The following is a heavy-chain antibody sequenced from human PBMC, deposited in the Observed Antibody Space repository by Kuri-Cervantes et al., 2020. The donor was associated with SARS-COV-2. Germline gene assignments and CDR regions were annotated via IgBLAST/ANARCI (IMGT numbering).Heavy chain of an antibody. Sequence: ASVKVSCKASGYTFTSYAMHWVRQAPGQRLEWMGWSNAGNGNTKYSQEFQGRVTITRDTSASTAYMELRSLRSDDTAVYYCARTALEWLLYRYQAGYMDVWGKGTTVTVSS. CDR3: ARTALEWLLYRYQAGYMDV. CDR2: SNAGNGNT. V-gene: IGHV1-3*02. J-gene: IGHJ6*03. CDR1: GYTFTSYA. D-gene: IGHD3-3*01.